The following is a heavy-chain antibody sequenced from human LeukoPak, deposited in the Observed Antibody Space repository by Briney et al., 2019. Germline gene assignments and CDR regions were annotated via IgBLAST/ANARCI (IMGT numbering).Heavy chain of an antibody. CDR1: GFTFSSYG. D-gene: IGHD2/OR15-2a*01. CDR3: AKNVNPARYFDY. V-gene: IGHV3-30*02. CDR2: IRYDGSNK. Sequence: GGSLRLSCAASGFTFSSYGMHWVRQAPGKGLEWVAFIRYDGSNKYYADSVKGRFTISGDNSKNTLYLQMNSLRAEDTAVYYCAKNVNPARYFDYWGQGTLVTVSS. J-gene: IGHJ4*02.